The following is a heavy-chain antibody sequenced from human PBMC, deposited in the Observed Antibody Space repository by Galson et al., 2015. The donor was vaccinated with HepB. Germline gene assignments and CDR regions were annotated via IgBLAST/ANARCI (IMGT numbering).Heavy chain of an antibody. D-gene: IGHD4-17*01. CDR2: IWSDGSEE. CDR1: GFTFSRYG. CDR3: ARAIYGDWGSDAFDI. V-gene: IGHV3-33*01. Sequence: SLRLSCAASGFTFSRYGMHWVRQVPGKGLEWLAIIWSDGSEEYYADSVKGRFTISRDNVKNSLYLQMSTLRAEDTAVYYCARAIYGDWGSDAFDIWGQGTMVTVSS. J-gene: IGHJ3*02.